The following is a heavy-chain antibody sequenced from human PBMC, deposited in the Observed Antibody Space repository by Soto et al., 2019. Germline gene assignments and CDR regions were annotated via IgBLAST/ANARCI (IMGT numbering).Heavy chain of an antibody. CDR2: ILSSGGST. CDR1: EFSFSGYA. CDR3: XRDGCTSDSCDVYGMDV. D-gene: IGHD2-2*01. V-gene: IGHV3-23*01. Sequence: QTGGSLRLSCAASEFSFSGYAMSWVRQAPGKGLEWVSGILSSGGSTYYADSVKGRFTISRDNSKNELYLQMNSLRVEDTAVYYCXRDGCTSDSCDVYGMDVWGQGTTVTVSS. J-gene: IGHJ6*02.